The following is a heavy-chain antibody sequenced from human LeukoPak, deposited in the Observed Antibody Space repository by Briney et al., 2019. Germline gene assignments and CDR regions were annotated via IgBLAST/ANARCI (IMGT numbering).Heavy chain of an antibody. Sequence: SETPSLTCTVSCGSISSSCYYLGWIRHPPGKGLELIGNIYYSGSTYYNPSLKSRVTISVDTSKNQFSLKLSTVTAADTAVYYCATLPWCSGGSCYSHDYWGQGTLVTVSS. D-gene: IGHD2-15*01. V-gene: IGHV4-39*05. CDR1: CGSISSSCYY. J-gene: IGHJ4*02. CDR2: IYYSGST. CDR3: ATLPWCSGGSCYSHDY.